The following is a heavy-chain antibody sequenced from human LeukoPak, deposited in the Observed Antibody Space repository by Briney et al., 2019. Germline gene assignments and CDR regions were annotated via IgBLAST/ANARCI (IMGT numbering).Heavy chain of an antibody. CDR3: ARYKDSSGWYPDAFDI. V-gene: IGHV5-51*01. CDR2: IYPGDSDT. J-gene: IGHJ3*02. Sequence: GESLKISRKGSGYSFTSYWIGWVRQMPGKGLEWMGIIYPGDSDTRYRPSFQGQVTISADKSISTAYLQWSSLKASDTAMYYCARYKDSSGWYPDAFDIWGQGTMVTVSS. D-gene: IGHD6-19*01. CDR1: GYSFTSYW.